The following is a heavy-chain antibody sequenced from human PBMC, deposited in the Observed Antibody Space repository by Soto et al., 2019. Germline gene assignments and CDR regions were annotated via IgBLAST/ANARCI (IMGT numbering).Heavy chain of an antibody. CDR2: INSDGSST. CDR1: GFTFSSYW. J-gene: IGHJ6*02. D-gene: IGHD3-10*01. Sequence: EVQLVESGGGLVQPGGSLRLSCAASGFTFSSYWMHWVRQAPGKGLVWVSRINSDGSSTSYADSVKGRFTSSRDNANNTLYLQMDSRRAEDTAVYYCARDNAFAEFGDYYYYGMDVWGQGTTVTVSS. CDR3: ARDNAFAEFGDYYYYGMDV. V-gene: IGHV3-74*01.